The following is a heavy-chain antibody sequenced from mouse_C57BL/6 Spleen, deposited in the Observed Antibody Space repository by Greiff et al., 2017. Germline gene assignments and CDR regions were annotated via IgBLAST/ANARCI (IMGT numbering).Heavy chain of an antibody. J-gene: IGHJ4*01. CDR1: GYTFTSYW. Sequence: QVQLQQPGAELVKPGASVKMSCKASGYTFTSYWITWVKQRPGQGLEWIGDIYPGSGSTNYNEKFKSKATLTVDTSSSTAYMQLSSLTSEDSAVYYCASYYGNYVGAMDYWGQGTSVTVSS. CDR3: ASYYGNYVGAMDY. V-gene: IGHV1-55*01. D-gene: IGHD2-10*01. CDR2: IYPGSGST.